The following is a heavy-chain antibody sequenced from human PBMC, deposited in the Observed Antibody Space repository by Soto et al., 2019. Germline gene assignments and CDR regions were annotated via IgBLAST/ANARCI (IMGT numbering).Heavy chain of an antibody. CDR3: ARGPCSSTSCYRGHWFDP. Sequence: SETLSLTCAVYGGSFIGYYWSWIRQPPGKGLEWIGEINHSGSTNYNPSLKSRVTISVDTSKNQFSLKLSSVTAADTAVYYCARGPCSSTSCYRGHWFDPWGQGTLVTVSS. CDR1: GGSFIGYY. V-gene: IGHV4-34*01. D-gene: IGHD2-2*02. CDR2: INHSGST. J-gene: IGHJ5*02.